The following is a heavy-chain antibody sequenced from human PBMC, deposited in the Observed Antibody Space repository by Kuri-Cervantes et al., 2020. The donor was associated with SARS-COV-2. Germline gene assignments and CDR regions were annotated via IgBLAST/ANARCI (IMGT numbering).Heavy chain of an antibody. CDR1: GFIFSNAW. J-gene: IGHJ6*03. CDR2: IKSKTDGGTT. D-gene: IGHD3-3*01. V-gene: IGHV3-15*01. CDR3: TTAGQSITIFGVVTNMDV. Sequence: GGSLRLSCAASGFIFSNAWMSWVRQAPGKGLEWVGRIKSKTDGGTTDYAAPVKGRFTISRDDSKNTLYLQMNSLKTEDTAVYYCTTAGQSITIFGVVTNMDVWGKGTTVTVSS.